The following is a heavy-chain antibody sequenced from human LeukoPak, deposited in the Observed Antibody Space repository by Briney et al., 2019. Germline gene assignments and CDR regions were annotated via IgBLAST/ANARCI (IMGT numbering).Heavy chain of an antibody. CDR3: ATATYYYDSSGYKIGFDP. D-gene: IGHD3-22*01. J-gene: IGHJ5*02. Sequence: ASVKVSCKVSGYTLTELSMHWVRQAPGKGLEWMGGFDPEDGETIYAQKFQGRVTMTEDTSTDTAYMELSSLRSEDTAVYYCATATYYYDSSGYKIGFDPWGQGTLVTVSS. CDR2: FDPEDGET. V-gene: IGHV1-24*01. CDR1: GYTLTELS.